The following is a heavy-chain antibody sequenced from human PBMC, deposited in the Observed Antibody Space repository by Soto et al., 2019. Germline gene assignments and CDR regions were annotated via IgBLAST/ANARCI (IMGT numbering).Heavy chain of an antibody. J-gene: IGHJ4*02. CDR1: GASISSGNYY. Sequence: SETLSLTCTVSGASISSGNYYWSWIRQHPGKGLEWIGYIHYSGSTYYSPSLKSRVAMSIDTSKNQFSLNLSSVTAADTAVYYCARFEGGYFDCWGQGTLVTVSS. CDR3: ARFEGGYFDC. CDR2: IHYSGST. V-gene: IGHV4-31*03. D-gene: IGHD2-15*01.